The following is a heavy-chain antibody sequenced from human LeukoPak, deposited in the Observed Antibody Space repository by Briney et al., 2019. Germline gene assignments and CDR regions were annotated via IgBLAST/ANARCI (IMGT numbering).Heavy chain of an antibody. Sequence: PGGSLRPSCAASGFTFSSYATHWVRQAPGKGLEWVAVISYDGSNKYYADSVKGRFTISRDNSKNTLYLQMNSLRAEDTAVYYCARASITMIVVGFWGQGTLVTVSS. D-gene: IGHD3-22*01. V-gene: IGHV3-30-3*01. CDR1: GFTFSSYA. CDR3: ARASITMIVVGF. J-gene: IGHJ4*02. CDR2: ISYDGSNK.